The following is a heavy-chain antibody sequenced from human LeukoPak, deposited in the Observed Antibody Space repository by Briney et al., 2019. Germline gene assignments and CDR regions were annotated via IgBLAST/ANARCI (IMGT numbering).Heavy chain of an antibody. CDR3: AKARRKLGTLEY. CDR1: GFTFSSYA. V-gene: IGHV3-23*01. J-gene: IGHJ4*02. Sequence: GGSLRLSCAASGFTFSSYAMSWVRQAPGKGLEWVSAIGGSDGHTYYADSVKGRFTISRDNSKSTLYLQMNSLRAEDTALYYCAKARRKLGTLEYWGQGTLVTVSS. CDR2: IGGSDGHT. D-gene: IGHD7-27*01.